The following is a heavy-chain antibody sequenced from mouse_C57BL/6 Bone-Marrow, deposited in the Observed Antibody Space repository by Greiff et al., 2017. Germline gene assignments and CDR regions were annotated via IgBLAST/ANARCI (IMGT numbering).Heavy chain of an antibody. D-gene: IGHD4-1*01. CDR1: GYTFTSYG. V-gene: IGHV1-69*01. J-gene: IGHJ2*01. Sequence: QVQLQQPGAELAMPGASVKLSCKASGYTFTSYGMHWVKQRPGQGLEWIGEIDPTDSYTNYNQKFKGKSTLTVDKSSSTAYVQLSSLTSEDSAVYYCARESNWDYFDYWGQGTTLTVSS. CDR3: ARESNWDYFDY. CDR2: IDPTDSYT.